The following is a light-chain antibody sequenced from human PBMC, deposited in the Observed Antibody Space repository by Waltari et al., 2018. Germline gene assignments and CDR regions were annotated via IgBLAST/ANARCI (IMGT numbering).Light chain of an antibody. CDR1: QSISNW. V-gene: IGKV1-5*03. CDR2: KAS. Sequence: DIQMTQSPSTLSASVGDRVTITCRASQSISNWLAWYQQKPGKAPKVLIYKASSLESGVPSRFSGSGSGTEFTLTISSLQPDDFATYYCQQYNSLHSFGQGTKLEIK. CDR3: QQYNSLHS. J-gene: IGKJ2*03.